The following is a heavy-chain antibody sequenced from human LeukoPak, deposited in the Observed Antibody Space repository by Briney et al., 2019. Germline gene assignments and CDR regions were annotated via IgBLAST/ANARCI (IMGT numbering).Heavy chain of an antibody. Sequence: PVGSLRLSCAASGFTFSTYSMNWVRQGPGKGLEWVSSISSTSNYIYYADSVKGRFTISRDNAKNSLYLQMNSLRAEDTAVYYCARDEGYFQHWGQGTLVTVSS. CDR1: GFTFSTYS. J-gene: IGHJ1*01. V-gene: IGHV3-21*01. CDR3: ARDEGYFQH. CDR2: ISSTSNYI.